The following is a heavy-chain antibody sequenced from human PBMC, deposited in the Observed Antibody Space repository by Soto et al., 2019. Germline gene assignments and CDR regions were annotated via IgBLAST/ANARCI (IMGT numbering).Heavy chain of an antibody. V-gene: IGHV1-8*01. CDR2: MNPNSGNA. CDR1: GYTFISYD. J-gene: IGHJ4*02. CDR3: ARMWVGTMVIDS. Sequence: QVPLVQSGTEVKEPGASVKVSCKASGYTFISYDINWVRQASGQGLEWMGWMNPNSGNAGYVQKFQGRVTMTRNTSISTAYMELSSLRSEDTAIYYCARMWVGTMVIDSWGQGTLVTVSS. D-gene: IGHD3-10*01.